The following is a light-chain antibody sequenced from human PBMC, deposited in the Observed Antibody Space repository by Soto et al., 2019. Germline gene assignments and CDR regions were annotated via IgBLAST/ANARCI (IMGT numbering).Light chain of an antibody. CDR3: QQSYSAPWT. CDR2: AAS. V-gene: IGKV1-39*01. J-gene: IGKJ1*01. CDR1: QSISSY. Sequence: DIQMTQSPSSLSASVVDRVTITCRASQSISSYLNWYQQKPGKAPNLLIYAASSLQSGIPSRFSGSGSETDFTLTISSLQPEDFATYYCQQSYSAPWTFGQGTKVDIK.